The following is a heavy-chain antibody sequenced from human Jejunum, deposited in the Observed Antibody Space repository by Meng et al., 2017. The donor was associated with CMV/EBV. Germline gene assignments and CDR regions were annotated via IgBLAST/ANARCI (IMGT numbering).Heavy chain of an antibody. V-gene: IGHV1-2*02. CDR3: ARAGQHFDYYFDS. CDR2: INPNSGDT. Sequence: SGYSFRGYYIHWVRQAPGQGPEWMGWINPNSGDTWSPPKFQGRVTMTCDTSVNTSYMDLNRLTSDDSAVYYCARAGQHFDYYFDSWGQGTLVTVSS. CDR1: GYSFRGYY. D-gene: IGHD3-3*02. J-gene: IGHJ4*02.